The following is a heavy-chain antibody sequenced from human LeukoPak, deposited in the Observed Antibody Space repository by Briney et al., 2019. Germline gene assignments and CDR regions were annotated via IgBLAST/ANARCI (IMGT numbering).Heavy chain of an antibody. CDR3: ARRGDSSGYYHFDY. CDR1: GFTVGSNY. J-gene: IGHJ4*02. CDR2: IHNSGST. V-gene: IGHV4-39*01. Sequence: GSLRLSCAASGFTVGSNYMNWVRQPPGKGLEWIGSIHNSGSTYDNPSLKSRVTISVDTSKNQFSLKLIPVTAADTAVYYCARRGDSSGYYHFDYWGQGTLVTVSS. D-gene: IGHD3-22*01.